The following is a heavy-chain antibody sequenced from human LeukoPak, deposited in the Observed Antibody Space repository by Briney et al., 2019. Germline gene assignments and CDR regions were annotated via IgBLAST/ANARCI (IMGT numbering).Heavy chain of an antibody. CDR3: ASRRITMNNWFDP. D-gene: IGHD3-22*01. J-gene: IGHJ5*02. CDR2: IYHSGST. Sequence: TSETLSLTCTVSGYSISSGYYWGWIRQPPGKGLEWIGSIYHSGSTYYNPSLKSRVTISVDTSKNQFSLKLSSVTAADTAVYYCASRRITMNNWFDPWGQGTLVTVSS. V-gene: IGHV4-38-2*02. CDR1: GYSISSGYY.